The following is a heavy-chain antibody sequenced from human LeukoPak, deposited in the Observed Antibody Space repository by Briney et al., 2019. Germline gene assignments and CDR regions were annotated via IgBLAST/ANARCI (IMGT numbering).Heavy chain of an antibody. CDR2: INPNSGGT. CDR1: GYTFTSYY. D-gene: IGHD3-3*01. CDR3: ARDTKKRTFFVLGCPTCYVFDI. V-gene: IGHV1-2*02. Sequence: ASVKVSCKASGYTFTSYYMHWVRQVPGQGLEWMGWINPNSGGTSYAQKFQDRVTMTRDTSISTAYMDLSRLRSDDTAVYYCARDTKKRTFFVLGCPTCYVFDIWGQGTMVAVSP. J-gene: IGHJ3*02.